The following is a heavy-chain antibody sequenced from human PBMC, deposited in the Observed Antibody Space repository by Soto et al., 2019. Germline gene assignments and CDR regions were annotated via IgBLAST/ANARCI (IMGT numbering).Heavy chain of an antibody. Sequence: EVQLVESGGGLVQPGGSLRLSCAASGFTFSSYSMNWVRQAPGKGLEWVSYFSSRSNTINYADSVKGRFTISKDNAKNSLYLQMNSLRAEDTAVYYYARGSSSWYVDYWGQGTLVTVSS. J-gene: IGHJ4*02. D-gene: IGHD6-13*01. V-gene: IGHV3-48*01. CDR2: FSSRSNTI. CDR3: ARGSSSWYVDY. CDR1: GFTFSSYS.